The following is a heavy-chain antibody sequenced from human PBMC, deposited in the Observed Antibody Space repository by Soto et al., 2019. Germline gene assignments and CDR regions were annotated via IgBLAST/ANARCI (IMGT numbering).Heavy chain of an antibody. J-gene: IGHJ4*02. V-gene: IGHV5-51*01. CDR2: IYPGDSET. CDR1: GYSFPSYW. D-gene: IGHD3-22*01. Sequence: GESLKISCTGSGYSFPSYWMAWVRQMPGKGLQWMGIIYPGDSETRYSPSFQGQVTISADKSISTAYLQWSSLKASDTAMYYCARLLYDSSGILDYWGQGALVTSPQ. CDR3: ARLLYDSSGILDY.